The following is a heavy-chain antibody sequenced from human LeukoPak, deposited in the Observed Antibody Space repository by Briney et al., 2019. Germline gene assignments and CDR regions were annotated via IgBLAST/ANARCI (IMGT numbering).Heavy chain of an antibody. J-gene: IGHJ5*02. CDR1: GFTFSSYA. V-gene: IGHV3-23*01. CDR2: IGGSGGST. CDR3: AKEFSYYYDSSGYYS. D-gene: IGHD3-22*01. Sequence: PGGSLRLSCAASGFTFSSYAMSWVRQAPGKGLKWVSAIGGSGGSTYYADSVKGRFTISRDNSKNTLYLQMNSLRAEDTAVYYCAKEFSYYYDSSGYYSWGQGTLVTVSS.